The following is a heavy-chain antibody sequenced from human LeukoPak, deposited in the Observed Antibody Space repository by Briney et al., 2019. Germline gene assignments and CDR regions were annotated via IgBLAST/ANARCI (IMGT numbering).Heavy chain of an antibody. D-gene: IGHD3-22*01. CDR2: IYYSGST. J-gene: IGHJ4*02. CDR3: ARRSYYDSSGYYYN. Sequence: PSETLSLTCTVSGGSISSSSYYWGWIRQPPGKGLAWIGSIYYSGSTYYNPSLKSRVTISVDTSKNQFSLKLSSVTAADTAVYYCARRSYYDSSGYYYNWGQGTLVTVSS. V-gene: IGHV4-39*01. CDR1: GGSISSSSYY.